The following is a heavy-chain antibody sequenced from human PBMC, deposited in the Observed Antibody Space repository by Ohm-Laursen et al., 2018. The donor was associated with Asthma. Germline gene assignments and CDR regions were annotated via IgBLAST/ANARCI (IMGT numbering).Heavy chain of an antibody. CDR2: GGSYYDGGLK. CDR1: GFTFSSYA. V-gene: IGHV3-30-3*01. J-gene: IGHJ4*02. D-gene: IGHD3-3*01. Sequence: LRLSCATSGFTFSSYAMHWVRQAPGKGLEWVAVGGSYYDGGLKYYADSVNGRFTVSRDDSKNTLYLQMNSLRPDDTAVYYCARDVMEWYLPAFDFWGQGTLVTVSS. CDR3: ARDVMEWYLPAFDF.